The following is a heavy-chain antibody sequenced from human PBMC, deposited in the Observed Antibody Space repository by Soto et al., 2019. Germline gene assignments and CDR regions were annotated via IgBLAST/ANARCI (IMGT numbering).Heavy chain of an antibody. CDR2: IYYSGST. CDR3: ARDRVGYGMDV. Sequence: SETPSLTCTVSGGSISSYYWSWIRQPPGKGLEWIGYIYYSGSTNYNPSLKSRVTISVDTSKNQLSLKLSSVTAADTAVYYCARDRVGYGMDVWGQGTTVTVSS. J-gene: IGHJ6*02. CDR1: GGSISSYY. V-gene: IGHV4-59*01. D-gene: IGHD1-26*01.